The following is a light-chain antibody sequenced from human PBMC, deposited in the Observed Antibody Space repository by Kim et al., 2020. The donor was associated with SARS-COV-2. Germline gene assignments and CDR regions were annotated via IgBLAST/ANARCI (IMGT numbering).Light chain of an antibody. CDR3: QVWDSSSDHRV. CDR2: YDS. Sequence: SYELTHPPSVSVAPGKTARLTCGGNNIGSKSVHWYQQKPGQAPVLVIYYDSDRPSGLPARFSGSNSGNTATLTISRVEAGDEADYYCQVWDSSSDHRVFG. CDR1: NIGSKS. V-gene: IGLV3-21*04. J-gene: IGLJ3*02.